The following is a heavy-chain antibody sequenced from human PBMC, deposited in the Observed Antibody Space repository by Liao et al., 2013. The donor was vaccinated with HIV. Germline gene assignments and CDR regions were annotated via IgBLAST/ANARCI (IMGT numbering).Heavy chain of an antibody. V-gene: IGHV4-39*07. J-gene: IGHJ6*03. CDR1: GGSISVSTYY. CDR2: IYYSGSS. Sequence: QLQLQESGPGQVKPSETLSLTCSVSGGSISVSTYYWTWIRQPPGKGLEWVGNIYYSGSSYSNPSLKSRVTIGLDESNNQFSLKLSSVTAADTAVYYCARDSRGVEDSSGYYYVSYYYYMDVWGKGTTVTVSS. D-gene: IGHD3-22*01. CDR3: ARDSRGVEDSSGYYYVSYYYYMDV.